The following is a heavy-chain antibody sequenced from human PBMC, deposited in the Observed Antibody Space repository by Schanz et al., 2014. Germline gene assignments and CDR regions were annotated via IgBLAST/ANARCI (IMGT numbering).Heavy chain of an antibody. CDR1: GGSIRGYY. V-gene: IGHV4-59*08. D-gene: IGHD4-4*01. CDR3: ARHLPGGYNNHGWFDP. J-gene: IGHJ5*02. Sequence: QVQLQESGPGLVKPSETLSLTCTVSGGSIRGYYCSWIRQPPGKGLEWIGYVHSSGSTNYNSSLKRRVTISVHTSKTQFSLKLSCVTAADTAVYYCARHLPGGYNNHGWFDPWGQGTLVTVSS. CDR2: VHSSGST.